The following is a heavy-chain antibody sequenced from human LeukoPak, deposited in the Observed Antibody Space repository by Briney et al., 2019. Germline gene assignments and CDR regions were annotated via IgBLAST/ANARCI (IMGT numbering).Heavy chain of an antibody. CDR3: ARSGKQQLVRTRYDFDY. CDR1: GGSFSGYY. CDR2: INHSGST. D-gene: IGHD6-13*01. V-gene: IGHV4-34*01. Sequence: PSETLSLTCAVYGGSFSGYYWSWIRQPPGKGLEWIGEINHSGSTNYNPSLESRVTISVDRSKNQFSLKLTSVTAADTAVYYCARSGKQQLVRTRYDFDYWGQGTVVTVSS. J-gene: IGHJ4*02.